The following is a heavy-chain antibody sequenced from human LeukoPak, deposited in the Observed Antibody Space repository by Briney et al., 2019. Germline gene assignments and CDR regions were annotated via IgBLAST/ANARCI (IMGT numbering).Heavy chain of an antibody. CDR1: GYTFTGYY. CDR3: ARDYWFGELLSNFDY. J-gene: IGHJ4*02. D-gene: IGHD3-10*01. V-gene: IGHV1-2*02. CDR2: INPNSGGT. Sequence: ASVKVSCKASGYTFTGYYMHWVRQAPGQGLEWMGWINPNSGGTNYAQKFQGRVTMTRDTSISTAYMELSRLRSDDTAVHYCARDYWFGELLSNFDYWGQGTLVTVSS.